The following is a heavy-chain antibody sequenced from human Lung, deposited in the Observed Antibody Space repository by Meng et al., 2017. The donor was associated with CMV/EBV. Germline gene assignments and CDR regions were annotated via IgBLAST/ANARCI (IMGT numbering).Heavy chain of an antibody. CDR3: ASLVVTTLYYYYGMDV. V-gene: IGHV3-11*04. Sequence: GGSLRLXXAASGFTFSDYYMSWIRQAPGKGLEWVSYISSSGSTIYYADSVKGRFTISRDNAKNSLYLQMNSLRAEDTAVYYCASLVVTTLYYYYGMDVWGQGXTVTVSS. D-gene: IGHD4-23*01. J-gene: IGHJ6*02. CDR2: ISSSGSTI. CDR1: GFTFSDYY.